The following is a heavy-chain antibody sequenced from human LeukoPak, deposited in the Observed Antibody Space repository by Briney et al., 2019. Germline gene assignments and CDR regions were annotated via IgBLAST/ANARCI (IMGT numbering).Heavy chain of an antibody. D-gene: IGHD3-10*01. CDR3: ARDFGYYYYYMDV. Sequence: GGSLRLSCVASGFTFSSYSMNWVRQAPGKGLEWVSSISRSSSYINYADSVKGRFTISRDNAKNSLYLQMNSLRAEDTAVYYCARDFGYYYYYMDVWGKGTTVTISS. V-gene: IGHV3-21*01. CDR1: GFTFSSYS. J-gene: IGHJ6*03. CDR2: ISRSSSYI.